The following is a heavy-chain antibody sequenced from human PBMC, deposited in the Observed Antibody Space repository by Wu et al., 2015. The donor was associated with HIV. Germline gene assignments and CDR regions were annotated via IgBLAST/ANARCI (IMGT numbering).Heavy chain of an antibody. Sequence: QVQLVQSGPEVRKPGASVKVSCKASQYTFTAFYIHWVRQAPGQGLEWMGWINPNSGGTNYAQKFQGRVTMTRDTSISTAYMELSRLRSDDTAVYYCARDWVAVADGGDYWGQGTLVTVSS. D-gene: IGHD6-19*01. CDR1: QYTFTAFY. CDR3: ARDWVAVADGGDY. J-gene: IGHJ4*02. V-gene: IGHV1-2*02. CDR2: INPNSGGT.